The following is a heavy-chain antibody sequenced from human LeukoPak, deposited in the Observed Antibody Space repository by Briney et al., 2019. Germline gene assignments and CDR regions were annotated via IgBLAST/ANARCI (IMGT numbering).Heavy chain of an antibody. CDR2: INHSGST. Sequence: SETLPHTCAVNGGSHSGYHWSWIRQPPGKGREGIGEINHSGSTNYNPSLKSRVTISVDTSKNQFSLKLSSVTAADTAVYYCARGPIVVVPAAIRRYFQHWGEGTLVTVSS. J-gene: IGHJ1*01. CDR1: GGSHSGYH. CDR3: ARGPIVVVPAAIRRYFQH. D-gene: IGHD2-2*02. V-gene: IGHV4-34*01.